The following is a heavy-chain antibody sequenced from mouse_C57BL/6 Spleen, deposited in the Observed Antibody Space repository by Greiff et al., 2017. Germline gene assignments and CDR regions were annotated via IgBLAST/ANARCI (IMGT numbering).Heavy chain of an antibody. CDR3: ARPYGSSRGYFDV. D-gene: IGHD1-1*01. CDR1: GYTFTSSW. Sequence: QVQLQQPGTELVKPGASVKLSCKASGYTFTSSWMHWVKQRPGQGLEWIGNINPSNGGTNYNEKFKSKATLTVDKSSSTAYMQLSSLTAEDSAVYYCARPYGSSRGYFDVWGTGTTVTVSS. CDR2: INPSNGGT. V-gene: IGHV1-53*01. J-gene: IGHJ1*03.